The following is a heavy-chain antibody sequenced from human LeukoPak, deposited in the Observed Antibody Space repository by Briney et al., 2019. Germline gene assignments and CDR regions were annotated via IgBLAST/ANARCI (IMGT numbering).Heavy chain of an antibody. CDR1: GGTFSSYA. V-gene: IGHV1-69*05. D-gene: IGHD5-24*01. Sequence: SVKVSCKASGGTFSSYAISWVRQAPGQGLEWMGGIIPIFGTANYAQKFQGRVTITTGESTSTAYMELSSLRSEDTAVYYCARSRDGYKKHDAFDIWGQGTMVTVSS. CDR3: ARSRDGYKKHDAFDI. CDR2: IIPIFGTA. J-gene: IGHJ3*02.